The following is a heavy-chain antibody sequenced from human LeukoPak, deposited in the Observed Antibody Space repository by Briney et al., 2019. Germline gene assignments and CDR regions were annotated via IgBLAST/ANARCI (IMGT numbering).Heavy chain of an antibody. J-gene: IGHJ4*02. V-gene: IGHV1-18*01. CDR3: ARDLPADVDTAMVEGDY. D-gene: IGHD5-18*01. Sequence: ASVKVSCKASGYTFTNYGISWVRQAPGQGLECMGWISAYNGNTNYAQKLQGRVTTTTDTSTSTAYMELRSLRSDDTAVYYCARDLPADVDTAMVEGDYWGQGTLVTVSS. CDR2: ISAYNGNT. CDR1: GYTFTNYG.